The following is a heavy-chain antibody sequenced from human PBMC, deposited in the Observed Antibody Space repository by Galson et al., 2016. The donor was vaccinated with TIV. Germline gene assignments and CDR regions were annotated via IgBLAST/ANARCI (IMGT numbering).Heavy chain of an antibody. CDR1: GFSLSTYGLS. CDR2: IDWDDDK. V-gene: IGHV2-70*17. CDR3: ARAPISIFGLATSYYFDY. D-gene: IGHD3-3*01. J-gene: IGHJ4*02. Sequence: PALVKPTQTLTLTCTFSGFSLSTYGLSVGWIRQPPGKALEWLARIDWDDDKFYNSSLKTRLTISKDNSRNQVVLTMTNMDPVDTATYYCARAPISIFGLATSYYFDYWGQGTLVTVSS.